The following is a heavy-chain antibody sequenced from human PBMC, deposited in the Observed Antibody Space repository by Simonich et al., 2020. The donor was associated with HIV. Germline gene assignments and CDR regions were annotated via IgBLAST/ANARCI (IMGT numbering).Heavy chain of an antibody. V-gene: IGHV3-30*18. CDR2: IWNDGNNK. CDR1: GFTFSSYG. Sequence: QVQLVESGGGVVQPGRSLRLSCAASGFTFSSYGLHWVRQAPGKGLEWVVVIWNDGNNKNYADSVKGRFTISRDNSKNTLYLQMNSLRAEDTAMYYCAKDRMRLGIGVDYWGQGTLVTVSS. J-gene: IGHJ4*02. D-gene: IGHD7-27*01. CDR3: AKDRMRLGIGVDY.